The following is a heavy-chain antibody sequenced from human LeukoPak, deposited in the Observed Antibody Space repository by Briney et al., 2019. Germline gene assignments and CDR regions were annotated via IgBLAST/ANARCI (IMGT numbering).Heavy chain of an antibody. CDR1: GGSISSSSYY. D-gene: IGHD3-22*01. Sequence: SETRSLTCTVSGGSISSSSYYWGWIRQPPGKGLEWNGSIYYSGSTYYNPSLKSRVTISVDTSKNQFSLKLSSLTAADTAVYYCARDGYYDSSGYYYGYWGQGTLVTVSS. J-gene: IGHJ4*02. CDR3: ARDGYYDSSGYYYGY. V-gene: IGHV4-39*07. CDR2: IYYSGST.